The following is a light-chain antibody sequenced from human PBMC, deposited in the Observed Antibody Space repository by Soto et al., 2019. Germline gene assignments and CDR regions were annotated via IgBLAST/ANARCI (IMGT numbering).Light chain of an antibody. CDR2: DVS. Sequence: DIEMVQSPSALSASVGDTVTITCRASQTSSPWLAWYQQKPGQAPKLLMYDVSSLKRGVPSRFSGSGSRTEVSLTISSRQPDEFATYYCQQYNEYSATFGQGTKVEIK. J-gene: IGKJ1*01. CDR1: QTSSPW. V-gene: IGKV1-5*01. CDR3: QQYNEYSAT.